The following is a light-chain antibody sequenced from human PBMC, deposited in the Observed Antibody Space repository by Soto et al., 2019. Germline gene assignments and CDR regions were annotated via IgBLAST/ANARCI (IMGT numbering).Light chain of an antibody. CDR2: DAS. CDR1: QTVRNNY. Sequence: EFVLTQSPCTLSLSPGERATLSCRASQTVRNNYLAWYQQKPGQAPRLLIYDASNRATGIPARFSGSGSGTDFTLTINSLEPEDFAVYYCQQRSNWPSITFGQGTRLEIK. V-gene: IGKV3-11*01. CDR3: QQRSNWPSIT. J-gene: IGKJ5*01.